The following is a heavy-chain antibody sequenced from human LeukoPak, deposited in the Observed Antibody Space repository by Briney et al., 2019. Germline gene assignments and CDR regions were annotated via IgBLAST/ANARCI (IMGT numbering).Heavy chain of an antibody. Sequence: GTSLRLSCAASGFTFSRHDMHWVRQAPGTGLEWVAVIWCDGSNKDYAGSVKGRFTISRDNSRNTVYLQMNGLRDDDTAIYYCASGAWYGSGSWGYWGQGTLVTVSS. CDR1: GFTFSRHD. CDR2: IWCDGSNK. D-gene: IGHD3-10*01. CDR3: ASGAWYGSGSWGY. V-gene: IGHV3-33*01. J-gene: IGHJ4*02.